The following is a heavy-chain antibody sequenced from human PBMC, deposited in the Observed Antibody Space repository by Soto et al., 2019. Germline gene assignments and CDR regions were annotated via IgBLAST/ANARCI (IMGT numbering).Heavy chain of an antibody. CDR3: AKAHLKNDPSLGTVGFDY. CDR2: ISGSGGST. V-gene: IGHV3-23*01. CDR1: GFTFSSYA. D-gene: IGHD1-26*01. Sequence: GGSLRLSCAASGFTFSSYAMSWVRQAPGKGLEWVSAISGSGGSTYYADSVKGRFTISRDNSKNTLYLQMNSLGAEDTAVYYCAKAHLKNDPSLGTVGFDYWGQGTLVTVSS. J-gene: IGHJ4*02.